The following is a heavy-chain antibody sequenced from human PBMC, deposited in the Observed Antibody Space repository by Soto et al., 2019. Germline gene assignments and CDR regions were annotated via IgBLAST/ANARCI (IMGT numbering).Heavy chain of an antibody. V-gene: IGHV4-59*08. CDR3: ATRYGGTLEY. D-gene: IGHD2-15*01. Sequence: SETLSLTCTVSGGSISSYYWSWIRQPPGKGLEWIGYIYYSGSPNYNPSLKSRATISVDTSQNQFSLKLTSVTAAAPAGYYFATRYGGTLEYLGQGSLVTISS. CDR2: IYYSGSP. CDR1: GGSISSYY. J-gene: IGHJ4*02.